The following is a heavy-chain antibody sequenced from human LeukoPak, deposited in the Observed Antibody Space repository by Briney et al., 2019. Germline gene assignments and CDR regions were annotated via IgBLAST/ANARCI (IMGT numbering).Heavy chain of an antibody. CDR2: MNPNSGNT. V-gene: IGHV1-8*01. D-gene: IGHD6-13*01. Sequence: RASVKVSCKASGYTFTSYDINWVRQATGQGLEWMGWMNPNSGNTGYAQKFQGRVTMTRNTSISTAYMELSSLRSEDTAVYYCARVPLSYTDSSSSNWFDPWGQGTLVTVSS. CDR1: GYTFTSYD. CDR3: ARVPLSYTDSSSSNWFDP. J-gene: IGHJ5*02.